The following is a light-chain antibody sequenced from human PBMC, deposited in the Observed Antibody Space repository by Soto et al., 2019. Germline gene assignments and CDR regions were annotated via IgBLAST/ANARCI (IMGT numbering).Light chain of an antibody. CDR3: TSSTSRGTYV. CDR2: NVS. V-gene: IGLV2-14*03. Sequence: QSALNQPVSVSGSPVQSITISCTGTSSDVGAYNFVSWYRQHPGKAPKLIIYNVSDRPSGVSNRFSGSKSANTASLTISGLQAEDEADYYCTSSTSRGTYVFGTGTKVTVL. J-gene: IGLJ1*01. CDR1: SSDVGAYNF.